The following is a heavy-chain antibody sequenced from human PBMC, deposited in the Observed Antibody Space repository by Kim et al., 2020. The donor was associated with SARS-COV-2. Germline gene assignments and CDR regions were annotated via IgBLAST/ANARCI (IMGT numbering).Heavy chain of an antibody. CDR3: ARATGYSYGPFDY. CDR2: ISSSSSYT. CDR1: GFTFSDYY. Sequence: GGSLRLSCAASGFTFSDYYMSWIRQAPGKGLEWVSYISSSSSYTNYADSVKGRFTISRDNAKNSLYLQMNSLRAEDTAVYYCARATGYSYGPFDYWGQGTLVTVSS. J-gene: IGHJ4*02. D-gene: IGHD5-18*01. V-gene: IGHV3-11*05.